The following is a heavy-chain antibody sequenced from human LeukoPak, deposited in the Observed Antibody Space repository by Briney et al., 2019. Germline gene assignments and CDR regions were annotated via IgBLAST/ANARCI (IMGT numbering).Heavy chain of an antibody. D-gene: IGHD3-22*01. V-gene: IGHV1-69*04. CDR3: ARVPRSIHYYDSSGYANYYYYGMDV. CDR1: GGTFSSYA. CDR2: IIPILGIA. J-gene: IGHJ6*02. Sequence: GASVKVSCKASGGTFSSYAISWVRQAPGQGLEWMGRIIPILGIANYAQKFQGRVTITADKSTSTAYMELSSLGSEDTAVYYCARVPRSIHYYDSSGYANYYYYGMDVWGQGTTVTVSS.